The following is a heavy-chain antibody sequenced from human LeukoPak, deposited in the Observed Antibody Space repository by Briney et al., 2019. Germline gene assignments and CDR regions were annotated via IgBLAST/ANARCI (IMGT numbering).Heavy chain of an antibody. J-gene: IGHJ3*02. CDR1: GGSISSGSYY. Sequence: SQTLSLTCTVSGGSISSGSYYWSWIRQPAGKGLEWIGRIYTSGSTNYNPSLKSRVSISLDTSKNQFSLNLRSVTAADAAVYYCARAQPAQYCNSTSCYAAFDIWGQGTMVTVSS. D-gene: IGHD2-2*01. CDR3: ARAQPAQYCNSTSCYAAFDI. CDR2: IYTSGST. V-gene: IGHV4-61*02.